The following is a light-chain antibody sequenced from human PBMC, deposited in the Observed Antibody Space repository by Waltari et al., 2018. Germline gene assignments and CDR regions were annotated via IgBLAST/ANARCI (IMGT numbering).Light chain of an antibody. V-gene: IGLV2-23*02. CDR2: EVS. Sequence: QSALTQPASVSGSPGQSITISCTGTSSDVGSYNLVSWYQQHPGKAPKHLIYEVSNRPSGVSNRFSGSMAGNTASLTISGLQAEDEADYYCCSYAGSSTWVFGGGTKLTVL. J-gene: IGLJ3*02. CDR1: SSDVGSYNL. CDR3: CSYAGSSTWV.